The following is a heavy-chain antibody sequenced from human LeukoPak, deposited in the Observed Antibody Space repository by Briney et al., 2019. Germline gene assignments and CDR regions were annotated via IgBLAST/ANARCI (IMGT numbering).Heavy chain of an antibody. Sequence: GGSLRLSCAASGFTFSSYAMNWVRQAPGKGLEWVSVISGSGGSTYYADSVKGRFTISRDNSKNTLYLQMNSLRAEDTAVYYCAKVSSESGTCYSGTDCWGQGTLVTVSS. CDR1: GFTFSSYA. D-gene: IGHD2-15*01. J-gene: IGHJ4*02. CDR2: ISGSGGST. CDR3: AKVSSESGTCYSGTDC. V-gene: IGHV3-23*01.